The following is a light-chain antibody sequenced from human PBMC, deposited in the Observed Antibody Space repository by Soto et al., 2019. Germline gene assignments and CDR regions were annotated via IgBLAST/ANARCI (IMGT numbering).Light chain of an antibody. V-gene: IGKV3-11*01. Sequence: EIVLPTSPATLSLSPGERATLSCRASQNVANYLDWYQQNPGQAPRLLIYESSNRATGIAARFSGSGSGTDFTLTISSLEPEEFAVYYCKKRSNWPQTVGQGNKVDIK. CDR3: KKRSNWPQT. CDR2: ESS. J-gene: IGKJ1*01. CDR1: QNVANY.